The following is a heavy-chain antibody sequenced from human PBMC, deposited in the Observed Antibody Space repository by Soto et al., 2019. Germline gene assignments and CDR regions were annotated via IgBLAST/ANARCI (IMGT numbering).Heavy chain of an antibody. D-gene: IGHD6-13*01. J-gene: IGHJ4*02. V-gene: IGHV1-69*01. CDR2: IIPYYNTL. Sequence: QAQVVQSGAEVRKPGSSVKLSCKASEGTFNSYAIAWVRQAPGQGLEWMGGIIPYYNTLNYAQKFQDRVTITADGSTNTVYMELSSLRSADTAVYFCASGASRWYPYFFDSWAQGTLVTVSS. CDR1: EGTFNSYA. CDR3: ASGASRWYPYFFDS.